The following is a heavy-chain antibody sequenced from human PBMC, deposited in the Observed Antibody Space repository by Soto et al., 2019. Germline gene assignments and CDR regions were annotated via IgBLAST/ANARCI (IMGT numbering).Heavy chain of an antibody. V-gene: IGHV1-2*02. CDR2: INPNTGAT. CDR3: ARETIYTMALDF. J-gene: IGHJ3*01. D-gene: IGHD3-9*01. Sequence: QVHLVQSGTEVKMSGASVKVSCKASGYTFTDYYIHWVRQAPGQGLEWLGWINPNTGATNYAQNFQGRVTMTRDTSRSTAYMELSRLKSDDTAVYYCARETIYTMALDFWGQGTMVTVSS. CDR1: GYTFTDYY.